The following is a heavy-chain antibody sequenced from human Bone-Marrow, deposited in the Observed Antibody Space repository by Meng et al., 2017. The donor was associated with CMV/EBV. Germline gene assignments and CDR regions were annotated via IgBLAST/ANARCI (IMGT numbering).Heavy chain of an antibody. D-gene: IGHD6-13*01. CDR1: GDSISSSSYY. CDR2: IYYSGST. V-gene: IGHV4-39*07. CDR3: AKGRGRYSSSWYLFDY. J-gene: IGHJ4*02. Sequence: SETLSLTCTVSGDSISSSSYYWGWIRQPPGKGLEWIGSIYYSGSTYYNPSLKSRVTISVDTSKNQFSLKLSSVTAADTAVYYCAKGRGRYSSSWYLFDYWGQGPLVTVSS.